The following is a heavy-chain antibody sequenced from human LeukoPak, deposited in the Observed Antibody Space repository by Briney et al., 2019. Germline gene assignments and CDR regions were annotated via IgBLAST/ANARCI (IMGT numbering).Heavy chain of an antibody. D-gene: IGHD7-27*01. Sequence: ASVKVSCKASGYTFTTFGVSWVRQAPGQGLEWMGWISSDTGNTRYGQNFQGRITITSDTSTSTAYMELRSLRSDDTAVYYCARENTGEVDTFDIWGQGTMVTVS. CDR3: ARENTGEVDTFDI. J-gene: IGHJ3*02. CDR1: GYTFTTFG. V-gene: IGHV1-18*01. CDR2: ISSDTGNT.